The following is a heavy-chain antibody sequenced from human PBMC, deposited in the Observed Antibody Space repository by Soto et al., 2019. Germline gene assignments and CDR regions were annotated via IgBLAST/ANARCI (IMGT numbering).Heavy chain of an antibody. J-gene: IGHJ6*02. CDR2: IIPIFGTA. D-gene: IGHD1-1*01. Sequence: SVNVSFKASGGTFSSYAISWVRPAPGQGLEWMGGIIPIFGTANYAQKFQGRVTITADESTSTAYMELSSLRSEDTAVYYCARDADGKNDYYYGMDVWGQGTTVTVSS. CDR1: GGTFSSYA. V-gene: IGHV1-69*13. CDR3: ARDADGKNDYYYGMDV.